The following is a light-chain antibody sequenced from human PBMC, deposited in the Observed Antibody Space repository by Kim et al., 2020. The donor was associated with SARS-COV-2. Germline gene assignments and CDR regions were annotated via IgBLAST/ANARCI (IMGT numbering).Light chain of an antibody. V-gene: IGKV3-20*01. CDR2: GAS. CDR3: QQYDNSPYP. Sequence: SPGERAAHSCRTSQCVISRSLAWYPQKPGQAPRLLIYGASSRATGIPDRFSGSGSGTDFTLTISRLEPEDFAVYYCQQYDNSPYPFGQGTKLDI. CDR1: QCVISRS. J-gene: IGKJ2*01.